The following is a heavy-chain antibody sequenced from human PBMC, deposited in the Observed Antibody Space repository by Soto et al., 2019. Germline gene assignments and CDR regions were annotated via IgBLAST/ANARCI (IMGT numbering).Heavy chain of an antibody. Sequence: QVQLVQSGAEVKKPGSSVKVSCKASGGTFSSYTISWVRQAPGQGLEWMGRIIPILGIANYAQKFQGRVTIPXXQXTXXADMELSSLRSEDTAVYYCAREGPSGSYGVDAFDIWGQGTMVTVSS. J-gene: IGHJ3*02. CDR2: IIPILGIA. CDR3: AREGPSGSYGVDAFDI. CDR1: GGTFSSYT. V-gene: IGHV1-69*08. D-gene: IGHD1-26*01.